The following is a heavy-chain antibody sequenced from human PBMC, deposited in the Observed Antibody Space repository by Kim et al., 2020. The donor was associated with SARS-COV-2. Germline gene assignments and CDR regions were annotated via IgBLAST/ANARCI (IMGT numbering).Heavy chain of an antibody. Sequence: GGSLRLSCAASGFTFSTYTMHWVRQAPGKGLEWVAVISYDGSNKYYADSVKGRFTISRDNSKNTLYLEMNSLRAEDTAVYYCARDRYCSSTSCYEGPRYSNGVDVSGHGATVTVSS. V-gene: IGHV3-30-3*01. D-gene: IGHD2-2*01. J-gene: IGHJ6*02. CDR2: ISYDGSNK. CDR1: GFTFSTYT. CDR3: ARDRYCSSTSCYEGPRYSNGVDV.